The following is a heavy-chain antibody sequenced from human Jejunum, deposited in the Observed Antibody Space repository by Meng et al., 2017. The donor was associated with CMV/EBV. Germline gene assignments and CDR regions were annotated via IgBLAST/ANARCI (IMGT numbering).Heavy chain of an antibody. CDR1: GDSLNSHY. D-gene: IGHD3-3*01. J-gene: IGHJ5*02. Sequence: SGDSLNSHYWNWIRQPPGKGLEWIGYIYYNGDTNYNPSLKSRATISVDTSKNQFSLRLNSVTAADTAVYYCARDLDPYDFWAWFDPWGLGTLVTVSS. CDR3: ARDLDPYDFWAWFDP. V-gene: IGHV4-59*11. CDR2: IYYNGDT.